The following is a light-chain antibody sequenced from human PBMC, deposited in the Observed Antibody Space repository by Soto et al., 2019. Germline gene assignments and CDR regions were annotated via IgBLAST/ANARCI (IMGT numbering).Light chain of an antibody. V-gene: IGLV2-14*01. CDR2: EVS. Sequence: QSALTQPASVSGSPGQSITISCTGTSSDVGYYNYVSWYQHHPGKAPKLIIYEVSNRPSGVSNRFSGSKSGNTASLTISGLQAEDEADYYCSSYTTSSTQVFGGGTQLTV. CDR3: SSYTTSSTQV. J-gene: IGLJ2*01. CDR1: SSDVGYYNY.